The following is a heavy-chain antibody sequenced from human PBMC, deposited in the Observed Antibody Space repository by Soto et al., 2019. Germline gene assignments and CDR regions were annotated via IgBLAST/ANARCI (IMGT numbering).Heavy chain of an antibody. Sequence: QVQLVQSGAEVKKPGASVQVSCKASGYTLTSYDINWVRQATGQGLEWMGWMNPNSGNTGYAQKFQGRVTMTRNTSISTAYMELSSLRSEDTAVYYCARGGSSSGYYYYGMDVWGQGTTVTVSS. CDR2: MNPNSGNT. V-gene: IGHV1-8*01. CDR1: GYTLTSYD. D-gene: IGHD6-6*01. CDR3: ARGGSSSGYYYYGMDV. J-gene: IGHJ6*02.